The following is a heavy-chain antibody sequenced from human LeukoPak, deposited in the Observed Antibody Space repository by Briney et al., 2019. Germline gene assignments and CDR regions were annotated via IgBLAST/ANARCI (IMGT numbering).Heavy chain of an antibody. CDR2: IIPILGIA. D-gene: IGHD1-26*01. CDR3: ARGARVGAASDYFDY. CDR1: GGTFSSYA. Sequence: SVKVPCKASGGTFSSYAISWVRQAPGQGLEWMGRIIPILGIANYAQKFQGRVTITADKSTSTAYMELSSLRSEDTAVYYCARGARVGAASDYFDYWGQGTLVTVSS. J-gene: IGHJ4*02. V-gene: IGHV1-69*04.